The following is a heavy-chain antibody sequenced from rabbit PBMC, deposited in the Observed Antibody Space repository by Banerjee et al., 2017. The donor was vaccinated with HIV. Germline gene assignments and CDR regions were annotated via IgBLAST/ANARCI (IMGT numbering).Heavy chain of an antibody. Sequence: QSLEESGGGLVKPGASLTLTCKASGFDFSSNAMCWVRQAPGKGPEWIACSTSGITYYASWASGRFTISKTSSTTVTLQMTSLTAADTATYFCTRWDRYYSNSGDYNLWGPGTLVTVS. CDR3: TRWDRYYSNSGDYNL. D-gene: IGHD1-1*01. J-gene: IGHJ4*01. CDR2: STSGIT. V-gene: IGHV1S40*01. CDR1: GFDFSSNA.